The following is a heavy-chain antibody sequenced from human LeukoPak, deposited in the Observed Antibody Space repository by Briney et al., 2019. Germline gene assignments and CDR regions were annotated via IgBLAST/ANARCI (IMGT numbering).Heavy chain of an antibody. Sequence: GGSLRLSCAASGFTFNGFWMSCVRQAPGKGLEWVANIKQDGSDIYYLGSVRGRFTISRDNAMNSLYLQMNSLRAEDTAVYYCTRDALYGDPSYYYMDVWVKGTTVTVSS. CDR1: GFTFNGFW. D-gene: IGHD4-17*01. J-gene: IGHJ6*03. CDR2: IKQDGSDI. CDR3: TRDALYGDPSYYYMDV. V-gene: IGHV3-7*01.